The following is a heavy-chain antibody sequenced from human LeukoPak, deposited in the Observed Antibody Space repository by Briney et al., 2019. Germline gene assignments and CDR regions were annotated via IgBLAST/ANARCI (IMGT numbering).Heavy chain of an antibody. Sequence: ASVKVSCKASGYTFTSYYMHWVRQAPGQGLEWMGIINPSGGSTSYAQKFQGRVTMTRDTSTSTVYMELSSLRSEDTAVYYCARGTYYDILTGPYYFDYWGQGTLVTVSS. CDR3: ARGTYYDILTGPYYFDY. J-gene: IGHJ4*02. CDR2: INPSGGST. CDR1: GYTFTSYY. V-gene: IGHV1-46*01. D-gene: IGHD3-9*01.